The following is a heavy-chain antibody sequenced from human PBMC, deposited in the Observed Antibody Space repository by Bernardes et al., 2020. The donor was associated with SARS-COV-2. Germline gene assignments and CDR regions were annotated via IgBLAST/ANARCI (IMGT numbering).Heavy chain of an antibody. V-gene: IGHV3-23*01. J-gene: IGHJ3*02. D-gene: IGHD1-7*01. CDR2: ISGRDGNI. Sequence: GGSLRLSCVASGFTFSTCAMYWVRQAPGEGLQWVSGISGRDGNIYYADSVKGRFTISRDNSKNTLYLQMDSLRAEDTALYYCTRLPFWNYDADRSSDIWGQGTRVTVSS. CDR1: GFTFSTCA. CDR3: TRLPFWNYDADRSSDI.